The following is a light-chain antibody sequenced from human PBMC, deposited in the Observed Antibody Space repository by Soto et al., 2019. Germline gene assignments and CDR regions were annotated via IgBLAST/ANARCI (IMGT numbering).Light chain of an antibody. V-gene: IGKV3-20*01. Sequence: DTVLTQSPGTLSLSPGERATLSCRASQSVSSRYLAWYQQKPGQAPRLLIYSTSSSATDIPDRFSGSGSGTDFTLTISRLEPEDFAVYYCQQFGISPSMYSFGQGTKLEIK. J-gene: IGKJ2*03. CDR2: STS. CDR3: QQFGISPSMYS. CDR1: QSVSSRY.